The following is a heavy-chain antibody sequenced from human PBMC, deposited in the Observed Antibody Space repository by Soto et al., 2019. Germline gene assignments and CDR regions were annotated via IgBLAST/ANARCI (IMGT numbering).Heavy chain of an antibody. CDR3: ARVSWESRYCSSTSCYLGNWFDP. CDR1: GYTLTSYG. D-gene: IGHD2-2*01. V-gene: IGHV1-18*01. Sequence: QVQLVQSGAEVKKPGASVKVSCKASGYTLTSYGISWVRQAPGQGLEWMGWISAYNGNTNYAQKLQGRVTMTTDTSTSTAYMELRSLRSDDTAVYYCARVSWESRYCSSTSCYLGNWFDPWGQGTLVTVSS. J-gene: IGHJ5*02. CDR2: ISAYNGNT.